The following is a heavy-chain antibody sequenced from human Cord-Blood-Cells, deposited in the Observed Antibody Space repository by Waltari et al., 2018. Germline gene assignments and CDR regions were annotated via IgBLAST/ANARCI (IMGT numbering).Heavy chain of an antibody. J-gene: IGHJ4*02. CDR3: ARVGYSSSWYPFDY. V-gene: IGHV1-2*04. CDR1: GYTFTGYY. D-gene: IGHD6-13*01. Sequence: QVQLVQSGAEVKKPGASVKVSCKASGYTFTGYYMHWVRQAPGQGLEWMGWINPNSGGKNYDQKFKGWVTMTRDTSISTAYMELSRLRSDDTAVYYCARVGYSSSWYPFDYWGRGTLVTVSS. CDR2: INPNSGGK.